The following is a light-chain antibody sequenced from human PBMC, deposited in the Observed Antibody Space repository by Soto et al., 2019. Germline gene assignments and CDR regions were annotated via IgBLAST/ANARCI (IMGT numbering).Light chain of an antibody. Sequence: EIVLTQSPATLSLSPGERATLSFRASQSVSSQLAWYQQKPGQAPRLLIYGASRRATGFPARFSGSGSGTDFTLTISSLQSEDFAVYYCQQYDNWPWTFGQGTKVDIK. CDR2: GAS. CDR1: QSVSSQ. CDR3: QQYDNWPWT. J-gene: IGKJ1*01. V-gene: IGKV3-15*01.